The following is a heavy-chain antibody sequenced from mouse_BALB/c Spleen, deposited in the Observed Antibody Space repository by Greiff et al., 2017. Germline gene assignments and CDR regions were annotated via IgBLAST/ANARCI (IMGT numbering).Heavy chain of an antibody. D-gene: IGHD1-1*01. CDR2: IRGDGST. CDR3: ARTRVDYSMDY. V-gene: IGHV2-3*01. J-gene: IGHJ4*01. Sequence: VQLQQSGPGLVAPSQSLSLTCTVSGFSFTSYGVSWVRQPPGKGLEWLGEIRGDGSTNYQSAPISRLSISTDNSKSHVFLKLNSVQTDDTATYYCARTRVDYSMDYWGQGTSVTVSS. CDR1: GFSFTSYG.